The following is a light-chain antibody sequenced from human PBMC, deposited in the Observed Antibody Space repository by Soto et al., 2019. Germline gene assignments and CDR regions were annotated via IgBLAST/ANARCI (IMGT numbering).Light chain of an antibody. CDR2: EAI. CDR1: SSDVGGYNL. J-gene: IGLJ3*02. V-gene: IGLV2-23*01. Sequence: QSALTQPASVSGSPGQSITISCTGTSSDVGGYNLVSWYQQYPGKAPKLMLYEAIKRPSGVSNRFSGSKSGNTASLTISGLQAEDEADYYCSSYAGSITLVFGGGTKLTVL. CDR3: SSYAGSITLV.